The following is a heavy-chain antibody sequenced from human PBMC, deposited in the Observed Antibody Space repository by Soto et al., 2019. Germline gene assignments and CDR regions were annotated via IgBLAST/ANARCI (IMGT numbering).Heavy chain of an antibody. CDR3: ATLDRSSSYFGFDY. J-gene: IGHJ4*02. D-gene: IGHD6-13*01. V-gene: IGHV5-51*01. CDR1: GYIFTNYW. CDR2: IYPGDSDT. Sequence: PGESLKISCKASGYIFTNYWIAWVRQLPGKGLEWMGIIYPGDSDTKYSPSFQGQVTISADRSISTAYLQWSSLKASDTAMYYCATLDRSSSYFGFDYWGQGIVVTVSS.